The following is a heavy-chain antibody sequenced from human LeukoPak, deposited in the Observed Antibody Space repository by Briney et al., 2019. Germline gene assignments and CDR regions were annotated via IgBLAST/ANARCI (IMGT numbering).Heavy chain of an antibody. V-gene: IGHV4-34*01. J-gene: IGHJ5*02. CDR2: INHSGST. CDR3: ACDYGDYTAFDP. Sequence: SETLSLTCAVYGGSFSGYCWSWIRQPPGKGLEWIGEINHSGSTNYNPSLKSRVTISVDTSKNQFSLKLSSVTAADTAVYYCACDYGDYTAFDPWGQGTLVTVSS. CDR1: GGSFSGYC. D-gene: IGHD4-17*01.